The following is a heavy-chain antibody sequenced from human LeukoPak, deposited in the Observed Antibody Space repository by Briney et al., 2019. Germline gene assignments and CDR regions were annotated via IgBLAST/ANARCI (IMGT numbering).Heavy chain of an antibody. D-gene: IGHD5-24*01. J-gene: IGHJ4*02. CDR1: GGSINSFY. V-gene: IGHV4-4*07. Sequence: SETLSLTCTVSGGSINSFYWTWIRQPAGKGLEWIGRIYSSGSTNFNPSLKSRVTMSVDTSKNQFSLKLSSVTAADTAVYYCARARVLNWMAYYFDYWGQGTLVTVSS. CDR2: IYSSGST. CDR3: ARARVLNWMAYYFDY.